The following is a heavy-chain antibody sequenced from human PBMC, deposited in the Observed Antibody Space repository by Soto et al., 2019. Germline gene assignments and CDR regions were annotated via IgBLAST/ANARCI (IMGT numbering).Heavy chain of an antibody. J-gene: IGHJ6*02. CDR3: ARDRDSSRPYYSYGMDV. CDR2: IIPIFGTA. V-gene: IGHV1-69*01. Sequence: QVQLVQSGAEVKKPGSSVKVSCKASGGTFSSYAISWVRQAPGQGLEWMGGIIPIFGTANYAQKFQGRVTITADESKITAYMELSSLRSEDTAVYYCARDRDSSRPYYSYGMDVWGQGTTVTVSS. CDR1: GGTFSSYA. D-gene: IGHD6-13*01.